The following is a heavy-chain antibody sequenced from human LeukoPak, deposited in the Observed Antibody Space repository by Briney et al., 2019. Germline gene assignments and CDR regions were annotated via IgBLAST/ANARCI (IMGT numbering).Heavy chain of an antibody. CDR1: GFTFSTYS. V-gene: IGHV3-21*01. CDR2: ISGSSRYI. D-gene: IGHD4-17*01. CDR3: ARSKTTVTTLDY. Sequence: PGGSLRLSCAASGFTFSTYSMNWVRQAPGKGLEWVSSISGSSRYIYYADSVRGRFTISRDNAKNSLNLQMNSLRADDTAFFYCARSKTTVTTLDYWGRGTLVTVSS. J-gene: IGHJ4*02.